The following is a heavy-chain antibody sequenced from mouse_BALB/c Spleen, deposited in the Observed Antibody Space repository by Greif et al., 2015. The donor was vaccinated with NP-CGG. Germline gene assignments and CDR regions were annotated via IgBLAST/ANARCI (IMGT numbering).Heavy chain of an antibody. CDR3: ARALITTATFAMDY. J-gene: IGHJ4*01. D-gene: IGHD1-2*01. CDR2: ISSGGSYT. V-gene: IGHV5-9-4*01. Sequence: EVKLEESGGGLVKPGGSLKLSCAASGFTFSSYAMSWVRQSPEKRLEWVAEISSGGSYTYYPDTVTGRFTISRDNAKNTLYLEMSSLRSEDTAMYYCARALITTATFAMDYWGQGTSVTVSS. CDR1: GFTFSSYA.